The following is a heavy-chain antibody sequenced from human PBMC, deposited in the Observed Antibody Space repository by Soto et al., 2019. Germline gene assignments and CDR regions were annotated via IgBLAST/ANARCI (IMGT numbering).Heavy chain of an antibody. CDR1: GGTFYTYT. D-gene: IGHD5-18*01. J-gene: IGHJ4*02. V-gene: IGHV1-69*15. CDR2: ITPIYPTT. Sequence: QVQLVQSGAEVRKPGSSVQVSCKASGGTFYTYTFSWVRQSPGQGLEWMGSITPIYPTTNYAEKFQGRLTGTAAGSTNTAYMELNSLTSEDTAVYYCARIPRYSFPTADDLDSWGQGTLVTVSS. CDR3: ARIPRYSFPTADDLDS.